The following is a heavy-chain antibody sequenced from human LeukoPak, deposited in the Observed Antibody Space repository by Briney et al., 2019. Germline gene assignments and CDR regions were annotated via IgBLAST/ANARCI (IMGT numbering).Heavy chain of an antibody. CDR2: ISGSGGST. Sequence: GGSLRLSCAASGFTFSSYAMSWVRQAPGKGLEWVSAISGSGGSTYYADSVKGRFTISRDNSKNTLYLQMNSLRAVDTAVYYCAKDLHPARDFWSGFPNFDYWGQGTLVTVSS. D-gene: IGHD3-3*01. CDR1: GFTFSSYA. J-gene: IGHJ4*02. CDR3: AKDLHPARDFWSGFPNFDY. V-gene: IGHV3-23*01.